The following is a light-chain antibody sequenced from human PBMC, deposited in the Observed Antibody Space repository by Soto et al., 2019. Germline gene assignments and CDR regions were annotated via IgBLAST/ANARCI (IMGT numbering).Light chain of an antibody. J-gene: IGKJ2*01. CDR1: QSVSSN. CDR3: QQYHNWPPQYT. CDR2: GAS. Sequence: EIVMTQSPATLSVSPGERATLSCRASQSVSSNLAWYQQKPGQAPRLLIYGASTRATGIPARFSGSGSGAEFNLTLSSMESEAFAVYYCQQYHNWPPQYTFGQGTKLEIK. V-gene: IGKV3-15*01.